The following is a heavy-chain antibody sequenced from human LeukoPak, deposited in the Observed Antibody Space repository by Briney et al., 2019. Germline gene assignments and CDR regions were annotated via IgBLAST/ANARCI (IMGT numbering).Heavy chain of an antibody. CDR1: GYTFTRYG. CDR2: INTYNGNT. Sequence: ASVKVSCKASGYTFTRYGISWVRQAPGQGLEWMGWINTYNGNTNYAQKFQGRVIMSTDTSTSTAYMELKSLRSDDTAVYYCARRGRIVMVTAIPKDDAFDIWGQGTMVTVSS. CDR3: ARRGRIVMVTAIPKDDAFDI. V-gene: IGHV1-18*01. D-gene: IGHD2-21*02. J-gene: IGHJ3*02.